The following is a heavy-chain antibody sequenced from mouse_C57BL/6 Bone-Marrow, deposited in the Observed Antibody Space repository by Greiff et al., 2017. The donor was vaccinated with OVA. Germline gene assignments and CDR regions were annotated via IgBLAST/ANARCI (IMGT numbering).Heavy chain of an antibody. CDR2: IYPGGGYT. Sequence: QVQLKESGAELVRPGTSVKMSCKASGYTFTNYWIGWAKQRPGHGLEWIGDIYPGGGYTKYNEKFKGKATLTADKSSSTAYMQFSSLTSEDSAIYYCARLFLGYAMDYWGQRTSVTVSS. J-gene: IGHJ4*01. CDR3: ARLFLGYAMDY. V-gene: IGHV1-63*01. CDR1: GYTFTNYW. D-gene: IGHD2-10*02.